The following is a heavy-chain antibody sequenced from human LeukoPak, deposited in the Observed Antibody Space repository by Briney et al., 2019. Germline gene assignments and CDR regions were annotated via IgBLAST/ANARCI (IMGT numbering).Heavy chain of an antibody. V-gene: IGHV3-20*04. CDR1: GFTFDDYG. CDR3: ARGSYDSSGYYPDDAFDI. Sequence: PGGSLRLSCAASGFTFDDYGMSWVRQAPGKGLEWVSGINWNGGSTGYADPVKGRFTISRDNAKNSLYLQMNSLRAEDTALYYCARGSYDSSGYYPDDAFDIWGQGTMVTVSS. D-gene: IGHD3-22*01. CDR2: INWNGGST. J-gene: IGHJ3*02.